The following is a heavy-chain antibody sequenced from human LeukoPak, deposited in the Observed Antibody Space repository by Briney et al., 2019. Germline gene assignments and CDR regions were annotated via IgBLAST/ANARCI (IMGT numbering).Heavy chain of an antibody. J-gene: IGHJ1*01. Sequence: ASVKVSCKASGYTFTGYYMHWVRQAPGQGLEWMGWINPDSGGTNYAQKFQGRVTMTRDTSISTAYMELSRLRSDDTAVYYCARVGYYYDSSGYWQHWGQGTLVTVSS. D-gene: IGHD3-22*01. CDR3: ARVGYYYDSSGYWQH. CDR1: GYTFTGYY. CDR2: INPDSGGT. V-gene: IGHV1-2*02.